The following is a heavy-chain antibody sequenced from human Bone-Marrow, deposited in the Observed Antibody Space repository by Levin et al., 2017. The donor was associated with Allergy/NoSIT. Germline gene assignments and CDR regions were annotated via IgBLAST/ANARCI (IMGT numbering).Heavy chain of an antibody. CDR3: ARVVPSKGFAFDI. Sequence: TGGSLRLSCAASGFTLRSAWVHWVRQVPGKGLVWVSRISEDGRTINYADSVRGRFTISRDEAKNMVFLQMNSLTDEDTANYYCARVVPSKGFAFDIWGQGTMVTV. V-gene: IGHV3-74*01. CDR2: ISEDGRTI. J-gene: IGHJ3*02. D-gene: IGHD5-12*01. CDR1: GFTLRSAW.